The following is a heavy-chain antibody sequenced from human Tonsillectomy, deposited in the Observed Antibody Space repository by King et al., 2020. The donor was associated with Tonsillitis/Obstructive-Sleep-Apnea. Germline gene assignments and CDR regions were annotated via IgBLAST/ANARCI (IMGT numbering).Heavy chain of an antibody. CDR2: IYSCGGT. CDR1: GFTVSSNY. Sequence: VQLVESGGGLSQPGGSLRVSCAASGFTVSSNYMSWVRQAPGKGLEWVSVIYSCGGTYYADSVKGRFTISRDNSKNTLYLQMSSLRAEDTAVYYCARVLDTAMGAFDYWGQGTLVTVSS. V-gene: IGHV3-53*01. J-gene: IGHJ4*02. D-gene: IGHD5-18*01. CDR3: ARVLDTAMGAFDY.